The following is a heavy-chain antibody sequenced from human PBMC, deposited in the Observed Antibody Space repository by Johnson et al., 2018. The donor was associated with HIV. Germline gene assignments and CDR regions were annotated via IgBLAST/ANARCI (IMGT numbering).Heavy chain of an antibody. V-gene: IGHV3-33*08. CDR1: GFPFSNAW. CDR2: TQYDGSNK. Sequence: QMQLVESGGGLVKPGGSLRLSCAASGFPFSNAWMSWVRQAPGKGLEWVAFTQYDGSNKYYADSVKGRFTISRDNSNSTLYLQMNSLRGEDTAMYYCARSPGKDYGGNSGGFNVWGQGTMVTVSS. D-gene: IGHD4-23*01. J-gene: IGHJ3*01. CDR3: ARSPGKDYGGNSGGFNV.